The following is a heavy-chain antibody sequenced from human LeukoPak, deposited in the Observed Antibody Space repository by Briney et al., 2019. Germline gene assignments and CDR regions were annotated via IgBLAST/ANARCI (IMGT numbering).Heavy chain of an antibody. V-gene: IGHV1-2*06. CDR2: INPNSGGT. CDR3: ARDLGFEVPAAMAYYYYYMDV. J-gene: IGHJ6*03. D-gene: IGHD2-2*01. Sequence: GASVTVSCKASGYTFTGYYMHWVRQAPGQGLEWMGRINPNSGGTNYAQKFQGRVTMTRDTSISTAYMELSRLRSDDTAVYYCARDLGFEVPAAMAYYYYYMDVWGKGTTVTVSS. CDR1: GYTFTGYY.